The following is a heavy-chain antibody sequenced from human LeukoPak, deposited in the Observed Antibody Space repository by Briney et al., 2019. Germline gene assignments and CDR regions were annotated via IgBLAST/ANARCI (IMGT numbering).Heavy chain of an antibody. Sequence: GWSLRLSCAASGFTFSDYALIWVRQAPGKGLEWISAIRGTGGTTYYADSVKGRCTISRDNSRNTVYLQMNSLRAEDTALYFCGKDPNGDYVGAFDFWGPGTMVTVSS. D-gene: IGHD4-17*01. V-gene: IGHV3-23*01. CDR2: IRGTGGTT. CDR3: GKDPNGDYVGAFDF. CDR1: GFTFSDYA. J-gene: IGHJ3*01.